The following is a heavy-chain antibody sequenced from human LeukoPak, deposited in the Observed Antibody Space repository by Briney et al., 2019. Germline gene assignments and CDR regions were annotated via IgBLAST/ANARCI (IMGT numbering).Heavy chain of an antibody. CDR1: GYTFTGYY. D-gene: IGHD2-15*01. J-gene: IGHJ4*02. CDR3: ARGRCSGGGCYFFDF. V-gene: IGHV1-2*02. CDR2: INPNSGGT. Sequence: ASVKVSCKASGYTFTGYYIHWVRQAPGQGLEWMGWINPNSGGTNYAQKFQGRVTVTRDTSISTAYMELSRLRSDDTAVYYCARGRCSGGGCYFFDFWGQGTLVTVSS.